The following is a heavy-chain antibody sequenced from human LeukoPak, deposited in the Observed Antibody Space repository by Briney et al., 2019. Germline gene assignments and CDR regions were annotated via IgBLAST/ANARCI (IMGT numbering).Heavy chain of an antibody. CDR2: MYTGGTT. V-gene: IGHV3-53*01. Sequence: GGSLRLSCAASGFTVSGTHMSWVRQAPGKGLEWVSAMYTGGTTYYADSVQGRFTISRDNSKNTLYLQMNSLRAEDTAVYYCAKDGATSGGGLASWGQGTLGTVSS. D-gene: IGHD1-26*01. CDR1: GFTVSGTH. J-gene: IGHJ4*02. CDR3: AKDGATSGGGLAS.